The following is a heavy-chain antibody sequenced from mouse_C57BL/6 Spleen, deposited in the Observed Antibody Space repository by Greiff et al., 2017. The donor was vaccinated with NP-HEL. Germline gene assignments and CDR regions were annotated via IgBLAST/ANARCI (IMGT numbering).Heavy chain of an antibody. Sequence: QVQLKQPGAELVRPGSSVKLSCKASGYTFTSYWMHWVKQRPIQGLEWIGNIDPSDSETHYNQKFKDKATLTVDKSSSTAFMQLNSLTSEDSAVYYCARGGGNYLDVWGTGTTVTVSS. CDR3: ARGGGNYLDV. J-gene: IGHJ1*03. CDR2: IDPSDSET. V-gene: IGHV1-52*01. D-gene: IGHD2-1*01. CDR1: GYTFTSYW.